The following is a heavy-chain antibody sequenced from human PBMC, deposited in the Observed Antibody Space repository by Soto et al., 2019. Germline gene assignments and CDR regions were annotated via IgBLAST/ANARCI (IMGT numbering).Heavy chain of an antibody. CDR2: ISWNSGSI. V-gene: IGHV3-9*01. J-gene: IGHJ6*03. CDR1: GFTFDDYA. Sequence: EVQLVESGGGLVQPGRSLRLSCAASGFTFDDYAMHWVRQAPGKGLEWVSGISWNSGSIGYADSVKGRFTISRDNAKNSLYLQMNSLRAEDTALYYCAKGWGIAAQRLDYYYYMDVWGKGTTVTVSS. D-gene: IGHD6-13*01. CDR3: AKGWGIAAQRLDYYYYMDV.